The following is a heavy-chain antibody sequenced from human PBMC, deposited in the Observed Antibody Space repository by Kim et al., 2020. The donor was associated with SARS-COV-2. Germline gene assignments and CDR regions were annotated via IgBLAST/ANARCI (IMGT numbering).Heavy chain of an antibody. CDR1: GFTFSSYG. CDR2: ISYDGSNK. V-gene: IGHV3-30*18. D-gene: IGHD3-22*01. Sequence: GGSLRLSCAASGFTFSSYGMHWVRQAPGKGLEWVAVISYDGSNKYYADSVKGRFTISRDNSKNTLYLQMNSLRAEDTAVYYCAKDDSSGYYAELYYYYYGMDIGGQGTTVTVSS. J-gene: IGHJ6*02. CDR3: AKDDSSGYYAELYYYYYGMDI.